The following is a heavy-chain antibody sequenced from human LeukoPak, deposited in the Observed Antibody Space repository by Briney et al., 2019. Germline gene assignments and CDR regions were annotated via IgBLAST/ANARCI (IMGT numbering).Heavy chain of an antibody. J-gene: IGHJ4*02. CDR1: GYSFTGQF. D-gene: IGHD5-24*01. V-gene: IGHV1-2*02. CDR2: INPNTGTS. Sequence: ASVKVSCTTSGYSFTGQFLHWVRQAPGQGLEWMAWINPNTGTSKYAQKFQGRVTMTRDTSISTAYMELSGLRYDDTAVYYCATITPWIGHWGQGTLVTVSS. CDR3: ATITPWIGH.